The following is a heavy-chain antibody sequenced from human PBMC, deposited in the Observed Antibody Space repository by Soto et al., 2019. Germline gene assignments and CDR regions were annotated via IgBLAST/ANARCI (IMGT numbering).Heavy chain of an antibody. Sequence: LSLTCTVSGASISGFCWSWIRKSAGKGLEWIGHIYATGTTDYNPSLKSRVMMSVDTSKKQFSLKLRSVTAADTAVYYCVRDGTKTLRDWFDPWGQGISVTVSS. D-gene: IGHD1-1*01. J-gene: IGHJ5*02. V-gene: IGHV4-4*07. CDR1: GASISGFC. CDR3: VRDGTKTLRDWFDP. CDR2: IYATGTT.